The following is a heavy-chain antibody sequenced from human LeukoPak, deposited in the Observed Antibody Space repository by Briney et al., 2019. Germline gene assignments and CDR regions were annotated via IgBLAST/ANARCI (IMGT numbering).Heavy chain of an antibody. CDR1: GGSFSGYY. CDR3: AREAEQQGWFDP. D-gene: IGHD6-13*01. CDR2: IYTSGST. J-gene: IGHJ5*02. Sequence: KPSETLSLTCAVYGGSFSGYYWSWIRQPPGKGLEWIGRIYTSGSTNYNPSLKSRVTMSVDTSKNQFSLKLSSVTAADTAVYYCAREAEQQGWFDPWGQGTLVTVSS. V-gene: IGHV4-4*07.